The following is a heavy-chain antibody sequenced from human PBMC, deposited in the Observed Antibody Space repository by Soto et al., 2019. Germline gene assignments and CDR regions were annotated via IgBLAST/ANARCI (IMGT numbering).Heavy chain of an antibody. V-gene: IGHV1-69*08. D-gene: IGHD2-15*01. CDR3: ARGLGGRMDD. CDR2: IIPILGET. Sequence: QVQLVQSGAEVKKPGSSVRVSCKASGTIFSSYTISWERQAPGQGLEWMGRIIPILGETNSAQKFQGRVTLTADKSTNTAYLELKSLRLEDTAVYYCARGLGGRMDDWGQGTTVTVAS. J-gene: IGHJ6*02. CDR1: GTIFSSYT.